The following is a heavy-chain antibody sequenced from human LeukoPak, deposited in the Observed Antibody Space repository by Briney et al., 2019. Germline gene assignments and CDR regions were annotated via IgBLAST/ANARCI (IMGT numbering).Heavy chain of an antibody. J-gene: IGHJ4*02. V-gene: IGHV3-9*01. CDR2: ISWNSGHK. CDR1: GFTFDDYA. D-gene: IGHD2-15*01. Sequence: PGGSLRLSCAASGFTFDDYAMHWVRQAPGKGLEWVSGISWNSGHKGYADSVKGRFTISRDNAKNSLYLQVNSLRAEDTAVYSCAGTRVSGGTFYHPFDYWGQGTLVTVSS. CDR3: AGTRVSGGTFYHPFDY.